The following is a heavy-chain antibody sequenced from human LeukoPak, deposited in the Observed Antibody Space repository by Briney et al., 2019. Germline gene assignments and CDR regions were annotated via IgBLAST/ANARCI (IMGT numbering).Heavy chain of an antibody. CDR2: IIPIFGTA. D-gene: IGHD5-18*01. CDR3: ARDRGHSYSDFVY. CDR1: GGTFSSYD. J-gene: IGHJ4*02. V-gene: IGHV1-69*13. Sequence: SVKLSCKASGGTFSSYDISWVRQAPGPGLEWMGGIIPIFGTANYAQQSHGRVTITSDESTSTAYMELRSQRSEDTAVYYCARDRGHSYSDFVYWGEGTMVTVPS.